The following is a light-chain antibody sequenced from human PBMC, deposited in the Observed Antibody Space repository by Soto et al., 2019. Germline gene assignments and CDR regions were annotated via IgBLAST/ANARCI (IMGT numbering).Light chain of an antibody. CDR3: LQDFNSFS. V-gene: IGKV1-6*01. CDR1: QAISND. J-gene: IGKJ5*01. Sequence: QVTQSPSSLSASVGDRVTITCRASQAISNDLGWYQQKPGKAPKLLIYAASTLQSGVPSRFSGSGFGTDFTLTISSLHPEDLAEYYGLQDFNSFSVGQGTRLEIK. CDR2: AAS.